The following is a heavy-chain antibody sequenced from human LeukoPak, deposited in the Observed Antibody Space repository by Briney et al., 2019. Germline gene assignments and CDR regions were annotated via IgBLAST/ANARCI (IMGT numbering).Heavy chain of an antibody. Sequence: GGSLRLSCTASGFAFTHAWMSWVRQAPGKRLEWVGRIKTTTDGGTTDYAAPVKGRFSISRDDSRNTLYLQMNSLKTEDTAVYYCSTDSTIVYWGQGTLVTVSS. CDR1: GFAFTHAW. D-gene: IGHD3-9*01. CDR2: IKTTTDGGTT. CDR3: STDSTIVY. V-gene: IGHV3-15*01. J-gene: IGHJ4*02.